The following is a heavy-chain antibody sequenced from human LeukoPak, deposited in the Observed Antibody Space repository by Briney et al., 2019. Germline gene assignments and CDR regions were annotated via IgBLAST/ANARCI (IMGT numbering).Heavy chain of an antibody. Sequence: ASVKVSCKASGYTFTSYDINWVRQATGQGLEWMGWMNPNSGNTGYAQKFQGRVTMTRNTSISTAYMELSSLRSEDTAVYYCARSKVGIAVAGPDFDYWGQGTLVTVSS. CDR3: ARSKVGIAVAGPDFDY. V-gene: IGHV1-8*01. J-gene: IGHJ4*02. D-gene: IGHD6-19*01. CDR2: MNPNSGNT. CDR1: GYTFTSYD.